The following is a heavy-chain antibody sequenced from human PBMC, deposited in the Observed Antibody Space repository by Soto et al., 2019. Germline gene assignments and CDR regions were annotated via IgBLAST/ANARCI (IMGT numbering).Heavy chain of an antibody. Sequence: SQTLSLTCAISGDSVSSNSAAWNWIRQSPSRGLEWLGRTYYRSKWYNDYAVSVKSRITINPDTSKNQFSLQLNSVTPEDTAVYYCARDLTAARPSRGTYYYYGMDVWGQVTTITVS. J-gene: IGHJ6*02. CDR3: ARDLTAARPSRGTYYYYGMDV. D-gene: IGHD6-6*01. V-gene: IGHV6-1*01. CDR1: GDSVSSNSAA. CDR2: TYYRSKWYN.